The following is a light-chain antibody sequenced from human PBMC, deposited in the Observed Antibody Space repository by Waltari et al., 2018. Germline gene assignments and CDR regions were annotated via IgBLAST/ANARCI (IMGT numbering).Light chain of an antibody. Sequence: SYELTQPPSLSVSPGQTARIPCSGDPLPKQYAHWYQQKPGQAPGLVIYKDSERPSGIPERFSGSSSGTTVTLTISGVQAEDEADYYCQSADSSDSVVFGGGTKLTVL. CDR1: PLPKQY. V-gene: IGLV3-25*03. CDR3: QSADSSDSVV. J-gene: IGLJ2*01. CDR2: KDS.